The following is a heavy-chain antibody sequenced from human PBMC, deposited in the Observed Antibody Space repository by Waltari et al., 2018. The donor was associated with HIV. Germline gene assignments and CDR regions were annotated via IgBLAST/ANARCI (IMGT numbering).Heavy chain of an antibody. CDR1: GGSFSGYR. CDR3: AREEVVRGYRFGNVVPVRERYFQY. D-gene: IGHD5-12*01. J-gene: IGHJ4*02. CDR2: STDGGST. Sequence: QVQLHQWGAGLLNATETLSLTCAVYGGSFSGYRWTWIRQPPGKGLEWVGESTDGGSTNSNPSLESRVTLSADTSKRQFSLNLTSVTAADTAIYYCAREEVVRGYRFGNVVPVRERYFQYWGQGTLVTVSS. V-gene: IGHV4-34*01.